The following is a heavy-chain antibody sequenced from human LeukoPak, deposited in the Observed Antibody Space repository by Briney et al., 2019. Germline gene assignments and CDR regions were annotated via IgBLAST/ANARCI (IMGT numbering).Heavy chain of an antibody. CDR2: IIPIFGTA. D-gene: IGHD6-19*01. CDR1: GGTFSSYA. J-gene: IGHJ4*02. Sequence: SVKVSCTASGGTFSSYAISWVRQAPGQGLEWMGGIIPIFGTANYAQKFQGRVTITADESTSTAYMELSSLRSEDTAVYYCAREGIAVAGTFGYWGQGTLVTVSS. V-gene: IGHV1-69*01. CDR3: AREGIAVAGTFGY.